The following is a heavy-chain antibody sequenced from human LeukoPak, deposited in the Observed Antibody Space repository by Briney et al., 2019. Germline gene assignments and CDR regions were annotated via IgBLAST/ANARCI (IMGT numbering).Heavy chain of an antibody. V-gene: IGHV3-73*01. CDR2: IRSKANSYAA. J-gene: IGHJ4*02. D-gene: IGHD6-19*01. CDR1: GFTFSGSA. CDR3: ARDRHIAVAGTGFDY. Sequence: GGSLRLSCAASGFTFSGSAMHWVRQASGKGLEWVGRIRSKANSYAAAYAASVKGRFTISRDDSKNTAYLQMNSLKTEDTAVYYCARDRHIAVAGTGFDYWGQGTLVTVSS.